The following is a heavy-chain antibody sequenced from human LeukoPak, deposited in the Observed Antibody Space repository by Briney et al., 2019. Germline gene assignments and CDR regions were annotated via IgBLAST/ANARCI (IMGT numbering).Heavy chain of an antibody. J-gene: IGHJ3*02. CDR3: ARGRYYDSGGYDEAFDI. Sequence: GASVKVSCKASDSSFSSFGISWVRQAPGQGLEWMGWISGYNGNTKYAQNLQGRVTMTTDTSTSTAYMELRSLRSDDTAVYYCARGRYYDSGGYDEAFDIWGQGTAVTVSS. V-gene: IGHV1-18*01. CDR2: ISGYNGNT. D-gene: IGHD3-22*01. CDR1: DSSFSSFG.